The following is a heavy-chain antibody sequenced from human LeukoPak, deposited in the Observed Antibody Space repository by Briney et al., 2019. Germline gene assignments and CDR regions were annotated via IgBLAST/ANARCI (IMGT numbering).Heavy chain of an antibody. Sequence: ASVKVSCKASGYTFSSYGFSWVRQAPGQGLEWMGWINTYNGNTNSAQKFQGRFTMTTDPSTHTVFMELRSLRSDDTAVYYCTSGSGTYFPFDYWGQGTLLTVSP. CDR3: TSGSGTYFPFDY. CDR2: INTYNGNT. D-gene: IGHD1-26*01. J-gene: IGHJ4*02. V-gene: IGHV1-18*01. CDR1: GYTFSSYG.